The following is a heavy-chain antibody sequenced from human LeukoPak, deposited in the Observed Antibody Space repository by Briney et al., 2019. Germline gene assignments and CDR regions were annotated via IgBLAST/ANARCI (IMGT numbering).Heavy chain of an antibody. CDR3: ASLSY. D-gene: IGHD3-9*01. V-gene: IGHV4-39*07. Sequence: PSETLSLTCTVSGGSISSGSYYWSWIRQPAGKGLEWIGTIYHGGTIYYNPSLKSRVTISVDTSKNQFSLKLSSVTAADTAVYYRASLSYWGQGTLVTVSS. CDR1: GGSISSGSYY. J-gene: IGHJ4*02. CDR2: IYHGGTI.